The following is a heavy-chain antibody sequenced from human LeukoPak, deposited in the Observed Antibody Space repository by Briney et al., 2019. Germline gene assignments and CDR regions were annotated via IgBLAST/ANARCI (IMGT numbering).Heavy chain of an antibody. V-gene: IGHV4-39*07. CDR2: IYYSGST. D-gene: IGHD3-22*01. CDR3: ARDWGDSGYRDAFDI. CDR1: GGSISSSSYY. Sequence: PSETLSLTCTVSGGSISSSSYYWGWIRQPPGKGLEWIGSIYYSGSTYYNPSLKSRVTISVDTSKNQFSLKLSSVTAADTAVYYCARDWGDSGYRDAFDIWGQGTMVTVSS. J-gene: IGHJ3*02.